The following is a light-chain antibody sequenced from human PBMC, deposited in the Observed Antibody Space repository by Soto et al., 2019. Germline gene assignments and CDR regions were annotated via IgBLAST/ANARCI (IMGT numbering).Light chain of an antibody. CDR1: SNDVGGYAY. CDR3: NSYTSSSTLV. V-gene: IGLV2-14*01. J-gene: IGLJ2*01. Sequence: QSVLTQPASVSGSPGQSITISCSGTSNDVGGYAYVSWYQQHPGKAPKLVIYEVSNRPSWVSNRFSGSKSGNTASLTISGLQPEDEADYYCNSYTSSSTLVFGGGTKVTVL. CDR2: EVS.